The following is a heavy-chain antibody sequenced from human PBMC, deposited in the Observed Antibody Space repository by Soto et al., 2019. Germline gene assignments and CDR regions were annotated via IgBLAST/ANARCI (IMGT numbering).Heavy chain of an antibody. D-gene: IGHD6-13*01. V-gene: IGHV3-23*01. J-gene: IGHJ4*02. CDR1: GFTFTTYA. CDR3: ARDLLKGRPSAAGCDY. Sequence: HPGGSLRLSCAASGFTFTTYAMSWVRQAPGKGLEWVSAISGSGGSTYHADSVKGRFTISRDNSKDTLYLQMNSLRAEDTAVYYCARDLLKGRPSAAGCDYWGQGTLVTVSS. CDR2: ISGSGGST.